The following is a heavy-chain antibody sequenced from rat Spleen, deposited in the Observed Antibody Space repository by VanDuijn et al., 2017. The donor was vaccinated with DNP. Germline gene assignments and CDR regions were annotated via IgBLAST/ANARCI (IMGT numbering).Heavy chain of an antibody. Sequence: EVQLVESGGGLVQPGRSMKLSCAASGFTFSNYDMAWVRQAPKKGLEWVATISYDGSSTYYRDSVKGRFTISRDNAKSTLYLQRDSLRSEDTATYYCARHEDYGYNLFDYWGQGVMVTVSS. CDR2: ISYDGSST. CDR3: ARHEDYGYNLFDY. CDR1: GFTFSNYD. D-gene: IGHD1-9*01. J-gene: IGHJ2*01. V-gene: IGHV5-7*01.